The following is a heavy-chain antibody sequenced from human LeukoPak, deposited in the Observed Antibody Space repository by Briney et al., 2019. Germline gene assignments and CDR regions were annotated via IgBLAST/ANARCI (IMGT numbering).Heavy chain of an antibody. Sequence: ASVKVSCKASGYTFTDYYIHWVRQAPEQGLEWMGIIHPSGGSTTYAQKFQGRVTVTSDTSTSTVYMELSSLRSEDTAVYYCARVLADAGTGYWGQGTLVTVSS. CDR3: ARVLADAGTGY. V-gene: IGHV1-46*01. J-gene: IGHJ4*02. CDR1: GYTFTDYY. D-gene: IGHD6-13*01. CDR2: IHPSGGST.